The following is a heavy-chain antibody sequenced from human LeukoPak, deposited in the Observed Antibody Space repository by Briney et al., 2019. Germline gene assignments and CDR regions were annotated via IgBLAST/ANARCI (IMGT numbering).Heavy chain of an antibody. V-gene: IGHV1-69*13. J-gene: IGHJ6*02. D-gene: IGHD3-22*01. CDR1: GGTFSSYA. CDR3: ARYTYYYDSSGYYYYYYGMDV. CDR2: IIPIFGTA. Sequence: GASVKVSCKASGGTFSSYAISWVRQAPGQGLEWMGGIIPIFGTANYAQKFQGRVTITADESTSTAYMELSSLRSEDTAVYYCARYTYYYDSSGYYYYYYGMDVWGQGTTVTVSS.